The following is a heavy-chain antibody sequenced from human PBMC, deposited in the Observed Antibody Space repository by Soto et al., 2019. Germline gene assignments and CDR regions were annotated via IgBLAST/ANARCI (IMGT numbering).Heavy chain of an antibody. J-gene: IGHJ6*02. Sequence: ASVKVSCKASGYTFTSYAMHWVRQAPGQRLEWMGWINAGNGNTKYSQKFQGRVTITRDTSASTAYMELSRLRSDDTAVYYCARDGDYYGMDVWGQGTTVTVSS. CDR2: INAGNGNT. V-gene: IGHV1-3*01. D-gene: IGHD3-10*01. CDR1: GYTFTSYA. CDR3: ARDGDYYGMDV.